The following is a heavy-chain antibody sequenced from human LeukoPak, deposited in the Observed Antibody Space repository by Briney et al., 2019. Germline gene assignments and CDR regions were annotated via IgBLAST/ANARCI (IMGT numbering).Heavy chain of an antibody. D-gene: IGHD3-10*01. V-gene: IGHV4-34*01. CDR1: GGSFSGYY. Sequence: SETLSLTCAVYGGSFSGYYWSWIRQPPGKGLEWIGEINHSGSTNYNPSLKSRVTISVDTSKNQFSLKLSSVTAADTAVYYCAREYYYGSGRPFDYWGQGTLVTVSS. CDR2: INHSGST. J-gene: IGHJ4*02. CDR3: AREYYYGSGRPFDY.